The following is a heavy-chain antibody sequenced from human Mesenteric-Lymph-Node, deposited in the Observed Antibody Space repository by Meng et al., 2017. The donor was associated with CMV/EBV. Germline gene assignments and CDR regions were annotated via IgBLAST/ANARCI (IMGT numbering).Heavy chain of an antibody. CDR2: ISYDGSNK. CDR3: ARDLTRYCSGGTCYSYYAMDV. D-gene: IGHD2-15*01. CDR1: GFTFSSYG. V-gene: IGHV3-30*19. Sequence: GGSLRLSCAASGFTFSSYGMHWVRQAPGKGLEWVALISYDGSNKYYADSVKGRFTISRDNSKNTLYLQMNSLRPEDTAVYYCARDLTRYCSGGTCYSYYAMDVWGQGTTVTVSS. J-gene: IGHJ6*02.